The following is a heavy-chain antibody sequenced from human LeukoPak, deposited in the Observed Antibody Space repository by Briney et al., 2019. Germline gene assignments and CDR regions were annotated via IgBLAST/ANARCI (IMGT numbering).Heavy chain of an antibody. D-gene: IGHD3-3*01. Sequence: SETLSLTCAVYGGSFSGYYWSWIRQPPGKGLEWIGEINHSGSTNYNPSLKGRVTISVDTSKNQFSLKLSSVTAADTAVYYCAGEWSGYSEGYWFDPWGQGTLVTVSS. CDR1: GGSFSGYY. V-gene: IGHV4-34*01. CDR2: INHSGST. J-gene: IGHJ5*02. CDR3: AGEWSGYSEGYWFDP.